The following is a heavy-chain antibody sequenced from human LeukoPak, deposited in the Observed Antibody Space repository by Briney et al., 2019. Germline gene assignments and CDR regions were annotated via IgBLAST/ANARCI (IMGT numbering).Heavy chain of an antibody. J-gene: IGHJ2*01. D-gene: IGHD3-22*01. Sequence: SETLSLTCAVSGGSISSGGYSWSWIRQPPGKGLEWIGYIYHSGSTYYNPSLKSRVTISVDRSKNQFSLKLSSVTAADTAVYYCARDAYYYDSSGYPGGIAFDLWGRGTLVTVSS. CDR1: GGSISSGGYS. CDR2: IYHSGST. CDR3: ARDAYYYDSSGYPGGIAFDL. V-gene: IGHV4-30-2*01.